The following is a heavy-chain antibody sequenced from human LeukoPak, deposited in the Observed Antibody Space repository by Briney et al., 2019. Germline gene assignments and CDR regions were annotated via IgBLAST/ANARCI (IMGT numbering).Heavy chain of an antibody. CDR2: IIPILGTA. CDR3: ARGGITMVRGVMTQTEFDP. Sequence: ASVKVSCKASGGTFSSYAISWVRQAPGQGLEWMGGIIPILGTANYAQKFQGRVTITADESTSTAYMELSSLRSEDTAVYYCARGGITMVRGVMTQTEFDPWGQGTLVTVSS. J-gene: IGHJ5*02. V-gene: IGHV1-69*13. CDR1: GGTFSSYA. D-gene: IGHD3-10*01.